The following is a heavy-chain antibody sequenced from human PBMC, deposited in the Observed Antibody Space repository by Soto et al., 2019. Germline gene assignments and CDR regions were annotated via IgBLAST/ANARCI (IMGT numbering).Heavy chain of an antibody. Sequence: EVQLVESGGGLVQPGGSLRLSCRASGFTFRTYWMHWVRQGPGKGLVWVSAISGSGITTYYADSVKGRFTISRDNSKNTLFLQMDSLRAEDTAVYYCAKDMDYGSGRGGQGTLVTVSS. V-gene: IGHV3-23*04. CDR2: ISGSGITT. J-gene: IGHJ4*02. CDR3: AKDMDYGSGR. D-gene: IGHD3-10*01. CDR1: GFTFRTYW.